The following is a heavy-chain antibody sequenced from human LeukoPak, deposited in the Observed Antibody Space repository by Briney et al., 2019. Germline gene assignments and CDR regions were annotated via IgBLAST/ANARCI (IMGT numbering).Heavy chain of an antibody. J-gene: IGHJ1*01. CDR3: ATGRVDYGDYGVVKH. CDR1: GFTFRTYA. CDR2: ISYDGINE. D-gene: IGHD4-17*01. Sequence: GGSLRLSCAASGFTFRTYAMNWVRQAPGKGLEWVAVISYDGINEYYVDSVKGRFTISRDNSKNSLYLQMESLTIEDTAVYYCATGRVDYGDYGVVKHWGQGTLVTVSS. V-gene: IGHV3-30*04.